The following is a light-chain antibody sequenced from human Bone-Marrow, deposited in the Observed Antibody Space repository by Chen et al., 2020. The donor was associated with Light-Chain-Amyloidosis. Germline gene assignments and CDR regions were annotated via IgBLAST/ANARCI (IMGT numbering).Light chain of an antibody. CDR3: QQYGSSLWT. J-gene: IGKJ1*01. V-gene: IGKV3-20*01. Sequence: IVLTQSPGTLSLSPGERATLSCRASQSVSSSYLAWYQQKPGQAPRLLIYGASSRATGIPDRCSGSGSGTDFTLTISRLEPEDFAVYYCQQYGSSLWTFGQGTKVEIK. CDR1: QSVSSSY. CDR2: GAS.